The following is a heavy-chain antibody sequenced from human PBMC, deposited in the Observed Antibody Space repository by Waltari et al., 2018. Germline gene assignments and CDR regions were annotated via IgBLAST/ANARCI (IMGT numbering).Heavy chain of an antibody. V-gene: IGHV1-69*12. D-gene: IGHD2-2*01. CDR3: ARGYCSSTSCYYYYYYGMDV. Sequence: QVQLVQSGAEVKKPGSSVKVSCKASGGTFSSYAISWVRQAPGQGLEWMGGIIPIFGTANYAQKFQGRVTITADESTSTAYMELSSLRSEDTAVYYCARGYCSSTSCYYYYYYGMDVWGQGTTVTVSS. CDR1: GGTFSSYA. CDR2: IIPIFGTA. J-gene: IGHJ6*02.